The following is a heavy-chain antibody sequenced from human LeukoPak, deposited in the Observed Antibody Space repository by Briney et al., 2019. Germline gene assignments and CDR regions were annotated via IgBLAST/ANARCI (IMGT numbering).Heavy chain of an antibody. J-gene: IGHJ4*02. CDR3: AKDSGVVVTAIANY. D-gene: IGHD2-21*02. V-gene: IGHV3-23*01. CDR1: GFTYSHYA. Sequence: GGSLTHSCAASGFTYSHYAMIGVRQAPAKGVAWVSSISDRGGSTYYAGSVKGRCTISRDNSKNTLSLQMDSLRSEDTAVYYCAKDSGVVVTAIANYWGQGALVTVSS. CDR2: ISDRGGST.